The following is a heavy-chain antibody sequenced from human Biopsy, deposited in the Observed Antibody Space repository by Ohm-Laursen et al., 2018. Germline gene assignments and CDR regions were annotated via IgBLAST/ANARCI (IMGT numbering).Heavy chain of an antibody. D-gene: IGHD3-22*01. J-gene: IGHJ3*01. V-gene: IGHV4-4*07. CDR3: ASVVLGPTNDAFDL. CDR2: IYPGGST. Sequence: GTLSLTCYVSGGDINNYYWSWIRQPAGKGLEWIGRIYPGGSTNYNPSLKSRVTMSVDPSKKQLSRRLRSVTAADTAMYYCASVVLGPTNDAFDLWGQGTMVVVSS. CDR1: GGDINNYY.